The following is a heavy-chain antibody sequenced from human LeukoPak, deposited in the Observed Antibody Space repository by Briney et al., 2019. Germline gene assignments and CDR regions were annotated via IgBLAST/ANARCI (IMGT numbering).Heavy chain of an antibody. Sequence: ASVKVSCKTSGYTFTTYYMHWVRQAPGQGLEWMGIINPSGGTTNYAQKFQGRVTMTRDTSTTTLYMELSSLRSEDTAVYYCARDIGGGSPFDYWGQGTLVTVSS. CDR2: INPSGGTT. D-gene: IGHD3-16*01. CDR3: ARDIGGGSPFDY. J-gene: IGHJ4*02. V-gene: IGHV1-46*01. CDR1: GYTFTTYY.